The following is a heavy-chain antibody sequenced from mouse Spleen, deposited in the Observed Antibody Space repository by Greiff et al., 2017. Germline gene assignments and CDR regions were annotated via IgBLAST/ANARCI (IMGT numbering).Heavy chain of an antibody. D-gene: IGHD1-1*01. J-gene: IGHJ2*01. CDR3: ARSSSDCYDDSYGGDFDY. V-gene: IGHV1-74*01. CDR2: IHPSDSDT. Sequence: QVQLQQSGAELVKPGASVKVSCKASGYTFTSYWMHWVKQRPGQGLEWIGRIHPSDSDTNYTQKFKGKATLTVDKSSSTAYMQLSSLTSEDSAVYYCARSSSDCYDDSYGGDFDYWGQGTTLTVSS. CDR1: GYTFTSYW.